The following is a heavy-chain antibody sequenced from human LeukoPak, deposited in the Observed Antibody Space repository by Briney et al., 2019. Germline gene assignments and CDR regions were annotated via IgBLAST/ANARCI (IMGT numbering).Heavy chain of an antibody. CDR1: GGSFSGYY. D-gene: IGHD3-3*01. Sequence: SETLSLTCAVYGGSFSGYYWSWIRQPPGKGLEWIGSIYDTGSTFCNPSLKSRVIISVDTSKNQFSLKLSSVTAADTAVYYCQSRFLEWLLDYWGQGTLVTVSS. V-gene: IGHV4-34*01. CDR2: IYDTGST. J-gene: IGHJ4*02. CDR3: QSRFLEWLLDY.